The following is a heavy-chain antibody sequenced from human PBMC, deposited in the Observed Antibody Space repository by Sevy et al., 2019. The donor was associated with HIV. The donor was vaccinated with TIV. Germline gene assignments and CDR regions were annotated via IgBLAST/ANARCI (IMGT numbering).Heavy chain of an antibody. Sequence: SETLSLTCTVSGGSISSYYWSWIRQPPGKGLEWIGYIYYSGSTNYNPSLKSRVTISVDTSKNQFSLKLSSVTAADTAVYYCARENQPLLYFDNWGQGTLVTVSS. CDR1: GGSISSYY. CDR2: IYYSGST. CDR3: ARENQPLLYFDN. V-gene: IGHV4-59*13. D-gene: IGHD2-2*01. J-gene: IGHJ4*02.